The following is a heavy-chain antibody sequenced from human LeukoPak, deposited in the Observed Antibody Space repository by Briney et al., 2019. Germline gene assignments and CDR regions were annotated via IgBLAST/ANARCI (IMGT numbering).Heavy chain of an antibody. Sequence: PGGSLRLSCAASGFTFSIYGMNWVRQAPGEGLEWVASISSDSTNIYYTDSVKGRFTISRDNAKNSLYLQMNSLILEDTAVYYCARDGSGSGDYWGQRTLVTVSS. CDR2: ISSDSTNI. CDR1: GFTFSIYG. J-gene: IGHJ4*02. V-gene: IGHV3-21*01. CDR3: ARDGSGSGDY. D-gene: IGHD2-15*01.